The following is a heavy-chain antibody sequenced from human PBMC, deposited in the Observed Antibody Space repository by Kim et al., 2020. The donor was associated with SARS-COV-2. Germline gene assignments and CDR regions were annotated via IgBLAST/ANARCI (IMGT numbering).Heavy chain of an antibody. Sequence: GGSLRLSCAASGFTFSSYSMNWVRQAPGKGLEWISYISSSSITIYYADSVKGRFTISRDNAKNSLYLQMNSLRDEDTAVYYCARDDYVWGSYRYQGANWFDPWGQGTLVTVSS. D-gene: IGHD3-16*02. CDR1: GFTFSSYS. J-gene: IGHJ5*02. V-gene: IGHV3-48*02. CDR3: ARDDYVWGSYRYQGANWFDP. CDR2: ISSSSITI.